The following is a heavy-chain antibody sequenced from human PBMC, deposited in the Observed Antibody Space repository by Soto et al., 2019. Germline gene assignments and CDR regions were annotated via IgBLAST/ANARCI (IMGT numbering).Heavy chain of an antibody. CDR3: ATPSRVFVGVAGRGDDYFDY. J-gene: IGHJ4*02. V-gene: IGHV1-24*01. CDR1: GYTLTELS. D-gene: IGHD2-21*01. CDR2: FDPEDGET. Sequence: EASVKVSCKVSGYTLTELSMHWVRQAPGKGLEWMGGFDPEDGETIYAQKFQGRVTMTEDTSTDTAYMELSSLRSEDTAVYYCATPSRVFVGVAGRGDDYFDYWGQGTLVTVSS.